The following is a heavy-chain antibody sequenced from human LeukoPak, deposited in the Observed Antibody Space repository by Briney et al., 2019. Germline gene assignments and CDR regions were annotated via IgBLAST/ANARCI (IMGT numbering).Heavy chain of an antibody. V-gene: IGHV1-69*05. D-gene: IGHD5-12*01. CDR1: GGTFSSYA. CDR2: IIPIFGTA. J-gene: IGHJ4*02. CDR3: ASNIVATIWRRYYFDY. Sequence: SVKVSCKASGGTFSSYAISWVRQAPGQGLEWMGGIIPIFGTANYAQKFQGRVTITTDESTSTAYMELSSLRSEDTAVYYCASNIVATIWRRYYFDYWGQGTLVAVSS.